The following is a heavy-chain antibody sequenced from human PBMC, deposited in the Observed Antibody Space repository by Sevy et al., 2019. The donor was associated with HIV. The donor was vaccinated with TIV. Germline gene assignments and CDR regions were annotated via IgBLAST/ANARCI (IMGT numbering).Heavy chain of an antibody. Sequence: GGSLGLSCAASGFTFSDHYMEWVRQAPGKGLEWVGRIRNKADSYTTEHAASVKGRFTISRDDSKNSLYLLMNSLKTEDTAVYYCATHAGIAAAGRVFDYWGQGTLVTVSS. CDR2: IRNKADSYTT. J-gene: IGHJ4*02. CDR1: GFTFSDHY. D-gene: IGHD6-13*01. CDR3: ATHAGIAAAGRVFDY. V-gene: IGHV3-72*01.